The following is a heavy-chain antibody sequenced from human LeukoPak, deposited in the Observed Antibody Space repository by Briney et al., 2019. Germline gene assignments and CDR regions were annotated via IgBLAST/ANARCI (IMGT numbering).Heavy chain of an antibody. CDR2: IYYSGST. Sequence: PSETLSLTCTVSGGSISSYYWSWIRQPPGKGLEWIGYIYYSGSTNYNPSLKSRVTISVDTSKNQFSLKLSSVTAADTAVYYCARPFHSSGYNHPFDYWGQGTLVTVSS. V-gene: IGHV4-59*08. CDR1: GGSISSYY. CDR3: ARPFHSSGYNHPFDY. J-gene: IGHJ4*02. D-gene: IGHD3-22*01.